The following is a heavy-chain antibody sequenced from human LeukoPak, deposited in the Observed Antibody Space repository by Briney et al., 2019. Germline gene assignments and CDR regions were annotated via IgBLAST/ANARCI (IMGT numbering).Heavy chain of an antibody. CDR2: IYYSGST. CDR1: GGSISSYY. CDR3: ARRGRASSGHYIDYYFDY. J-gene: IGHJ4*02. Sequence: SETLSLTCTVSGGSISSYYWSWIRQPPGKGLEWIGYIYYSGSTNYNPSLKSRVTISVDTSKTQFSLKLSSVTAADTAVYYCARRGRASSGHYIDYYFDYWGQGTLVTVSS. D-gene: IGHD3-22*01. V-gene: IGHV4-59*01.